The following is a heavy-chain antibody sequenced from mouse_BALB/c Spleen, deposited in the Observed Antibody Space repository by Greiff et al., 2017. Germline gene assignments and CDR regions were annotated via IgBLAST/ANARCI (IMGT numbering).Heavy chain of an antibody. D-gene: IGHD1-1*01. V-gene: IGHV3-8*02. CDR3: ARSYYYGSSYGGYAMDY. CDR1: GDSITSGY. J-gene: IGHJ4*01. CDR2: ISYSGST. Sequence: EVKLMESGPSLVKPSQTLSLTCSVTGDSITSGYWNWIRKFPGNKLEYMGYISYSGSTYYNPSLKSRISITRDTSKNQYYLQLNSVTTEDTATYYCARSYYYGSSYGGYAMDYWGQGTSVTVSS.